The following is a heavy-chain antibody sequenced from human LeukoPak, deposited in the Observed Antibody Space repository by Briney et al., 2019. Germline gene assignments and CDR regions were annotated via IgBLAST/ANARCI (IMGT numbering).Heavy chain of an antibody. CDR1: GFTFTSYA. CDR2: ISSSGGSR. V-gene: IGHV3-23*01. J-gene: IGHJ5*02. D-gene: IGHD4/OR15-4a*01. CDR3: AKGSSMVAIHWFDP. Sequence: PGGSLRLSCAASGFTFTSYAMSWVRQAPGKGLEWVSSISSSGGSRYYADSVKGRFTISRDNSQNTLYLQMNTLRADDTAVYYCAKGSSMVAIHWFDPWGQGTLVTVSS.